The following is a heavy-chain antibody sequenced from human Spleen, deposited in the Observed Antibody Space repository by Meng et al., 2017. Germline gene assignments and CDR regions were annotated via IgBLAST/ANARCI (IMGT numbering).Heavy chain of an antibody. D-gene: IGHD6-13*01. CDR2: IIPIFGTA. J-gene: IGHJ6*02. CDR1: GGTFSSYA. CDR3: ARDSSSWYRDYYYYGMDV. Sequence: SVKVSCKASGGTFSSYAISWVRQAPGQGLEWMGGIIPIFGTANYAQKFQGRVTITTDESTSTAYMELSSLRSEDTAVYYCARDSSSWYRDYYYYGMDVWGQGTTVTVSS. V-gene: IGHV1-69*05.